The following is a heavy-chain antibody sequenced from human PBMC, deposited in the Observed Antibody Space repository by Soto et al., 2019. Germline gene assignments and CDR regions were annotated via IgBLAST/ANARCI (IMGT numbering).Heavy chain of an antibody. CDR1: GGSLTGYY. V-gene: IGHV4-34*01. J-gene: IGHJ4*02. CDR2: IKDGGST. Sequence: QVQLQQWGAGLLKPSETLSPTCAVNGGSLTGYYWSWIRQPPGKGLEWIGEIKDGGSTNYSPSLRGRATISSDTSNNQFSLKLNSVTAADTAVYYCARGQEGIVATHWDQGALVTVSS. D-gene: IGHD5-12*01. CDR3: ARGQEGIVATH.